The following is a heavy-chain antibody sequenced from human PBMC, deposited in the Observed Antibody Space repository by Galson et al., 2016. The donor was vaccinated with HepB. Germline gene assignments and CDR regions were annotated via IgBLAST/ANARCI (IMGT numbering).Heavy chain of an antibody. CDR3: ATYGSGRKFDY. CDR2: IKSKTDAGTT. J-gene: IGHJ4*02. Sequence: SLRLSCAASGFTFSSYGMHWVRQAPGKGLEWVGRIKSKTDAGTTDYAAPVKGRFTISRDDSKNTLYLRMNSLKTEDTAVYYCATYGSGRKFDYWGQGTLVTVSS. CDR1: GFTFSSYG. V-gene: IGHV3-15*01. D-gene: IGHD3-10*01.